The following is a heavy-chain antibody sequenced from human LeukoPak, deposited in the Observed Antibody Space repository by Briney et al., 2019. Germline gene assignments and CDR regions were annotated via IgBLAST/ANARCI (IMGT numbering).Heavy chain of an antibody. CDR2: ISGSGHTT. CDR3: ARDEITEIGTTVTTHHFDY. J-gene: IGHJ4*02. Sequence: PGGSLRLSYAASGFTFSSYAMSWVRQAPGKGLEWVSGISGSGHTTVYADSVEGRFTISKDNSRNKLYLQMNSLRAEDTAVYYCARDEITEIGTTVTTHHFDYWGQGTLVTVSS. CDR1: GFTFSSYA. V-gene: IGHV3-23*01. D-gene: IGHD4-17*01.